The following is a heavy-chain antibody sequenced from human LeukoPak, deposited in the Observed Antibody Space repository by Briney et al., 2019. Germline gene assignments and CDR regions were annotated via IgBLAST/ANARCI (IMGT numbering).Heavy chain of an antibody. V-gene: IGHV3-33*01. CDR1: GFTFSSYG. D-gene: IGHD1-26*01. CDR2: IWYDGSNK. CDR3: ARDHKWELPTY. J-gene: IGHJ4*02. Sequence: PGRSLRLSCAASGFTFSSYGMHWVRQAPGKGLEWVAVIWYDGSNKYYADSVKGRFTISRDSSKNTLYLQMNSLRAEDTAVYYCARDHKWELPTYWGQGTLVTVSS.